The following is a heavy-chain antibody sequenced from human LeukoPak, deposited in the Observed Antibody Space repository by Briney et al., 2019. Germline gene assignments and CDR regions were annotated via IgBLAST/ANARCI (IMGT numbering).Heavy chain of an antibody. D-gene: IGHD6-6*01. Sequence: SETLSLTCTVSGGSISSSSYYWGWIRQPPGKGLEWIGSIYYSGSTYYNPSLKSRVTISVDTSKNQFSLKLSSVTAADTAVYYCARDHLAPYFASYSSSSGTFDNWGQGTLVTVSS. CDR2: IYYSGST. J-gene: IGHJ4*02. CDR3: ARDHLAPYFASYSSSSGTFDN. V-gene: IGHV4-39*07. CDR1: GGSISSSSYY.